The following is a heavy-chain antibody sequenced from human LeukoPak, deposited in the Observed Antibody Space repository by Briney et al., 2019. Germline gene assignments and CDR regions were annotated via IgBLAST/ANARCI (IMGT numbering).Heavy chain of an antibody. D-gene: IGHD3-10*01. CDR3: ARDLRYYGSGSYSFDY. CDR1: GFTFSSYG. Sequence: QPGGSLRLSCAASGFTFSSYGMHWVRQAPGKGLEWVAFIRYDGSNKYSADSAKGRFTISRDNSKNTLYLQMNSLKAEDTAVYYCARDLRYYGSGSYSFDYWGQGTLVTVSS. CDR2: IRYDGSNK. J-gene: IGHJ4*02. V-gene: IGHV3-30*02.